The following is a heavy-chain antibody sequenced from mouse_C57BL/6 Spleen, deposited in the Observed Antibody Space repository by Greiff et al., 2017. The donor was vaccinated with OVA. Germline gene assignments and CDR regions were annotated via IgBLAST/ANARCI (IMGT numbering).Heavy chain of an antibody. CDR2: IRNKANGYTT. Sequence: EVMLVESGGGLVQPGGSLSISCAASGFTFTDYYMSWVRQPPGKALEWLGFIRNKANGYTTEYSASVKGRFTISRDNSQSILYLQMNALSAEDSASYSSTRYYPCYAMDYWGQGTSVTVSS. CDR3: TRYYPCYAMDY. J-gene: IGHJ4*01. V-gene: IGHV7-3*01. CDR1: GFTFTDYY.